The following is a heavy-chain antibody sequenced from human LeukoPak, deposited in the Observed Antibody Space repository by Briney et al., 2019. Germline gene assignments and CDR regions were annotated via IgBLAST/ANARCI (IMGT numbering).Heavy chain of an antibody. V-gene: IGHV3-7*01. CDR2: MKGDGSEI. D-gene: IGHD3-16*01. Sequence: GGSLRLSCAASGFTFSTYWMTWVRQAPGKGLEWVANMKGDGSEIHYVDSVKGRFTISRDNAKNSLYLQMNSLRAEDTAVYYRARPAYTAAYDLWGQGTMVTVSS. J-gene: IGHJ3*01. CDR1: GFTFSTYW. CDR3: ARPAYTAAYDL.